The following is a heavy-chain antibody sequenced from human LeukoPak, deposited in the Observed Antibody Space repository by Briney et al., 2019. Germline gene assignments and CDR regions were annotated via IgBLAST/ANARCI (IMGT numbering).Heavy chain of an antibody. J-gene: IGHJ4*02. CDR3: ARGVSYYFDY. Sequence: SVRVSCKASGGTLSSYAISWGRQDPGEGLEWMGGINPIFRTANYAQKFQGRVTISTDKTTSTVYMELSRLGYEDTAFYYSARGVSYYFDYWGQGTLVTVSS. CDR1: GGTLSSYA. V-gene: IGHV1-69*05. CDR2: INPIFRTA.